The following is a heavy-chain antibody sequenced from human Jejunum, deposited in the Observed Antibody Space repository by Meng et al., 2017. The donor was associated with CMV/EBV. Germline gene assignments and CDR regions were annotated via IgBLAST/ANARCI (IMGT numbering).Heavy chain of an antibody. J-gene: IGHJ4*02. Sequence: DSVSSNSAAWNWIRQSPSRGLEWLGRTYYRSKWDNDYAVSVKSRITINPDTSQNQFSLQLNSVTPEDTAVYYYARAPRYNWNFDYWGQGTLVTVSS. CDR3: ARAPRYNWNFDY. CDR2: TYYRSKWDN. V-gene: IGHV6-1*01. CDR1: DSVSSNSAA. D-gene: IGHD1-20*01.